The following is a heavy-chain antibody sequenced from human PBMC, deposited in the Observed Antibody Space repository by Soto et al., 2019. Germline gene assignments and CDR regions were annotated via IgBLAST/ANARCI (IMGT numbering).Heavy chain of an antibody. V-gene: IGHV5-51*01. D-gene: IGHD2-8*01. Sequence: GESLKISCKGSGYSFTSYWIGWVRQMPGKGLEWMGIIYPGDSDTRYSPSFQGQVTISADKSISTAYLQWSSLKASDTARYYCARGIGYWTNGVCYTRGRNWFDPWGQGTLVTVSS. CDR3: ARGIGYWTNGVCYTRGRNWFDP. J-gene: IGHJ5*02. CDR2: IYPGDSDT. CDR1: GYSFTSYW.